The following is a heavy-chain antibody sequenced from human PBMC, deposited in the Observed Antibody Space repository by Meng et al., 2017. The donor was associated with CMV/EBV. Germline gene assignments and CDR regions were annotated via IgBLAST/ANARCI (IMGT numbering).Heavy chain of an antibody. CDR1: GGSISSSSYY. CDR2: IYYSGST. V-gene: IGHV4-39*07. J-gene: IGHJ4*02. Sequence: QLPLQGSGPGLVKPSETLSLTCTVSGGSISSSSYYWGWIRQPPGKGLEWIGSIYYSGSTYYNPSLKSRVTISVDTSKNQFSLKLSSVTAADTAVYYCARDSAVAGVVDYWGQGTLVTVSS. D-gene: IGHD6-19*01. CDR3: ARDSAVAGVVDY.